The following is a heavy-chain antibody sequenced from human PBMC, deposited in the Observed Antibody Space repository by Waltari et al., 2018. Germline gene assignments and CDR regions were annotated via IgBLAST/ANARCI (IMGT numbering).Heavy chain of an antibody. CDR3: ARVPHSIAARRGYYYYGMDV. CDR1: GGSISSYY. J-gene: IGHJ6*02. V-gene: IGHV4-59*01. D-gene: IGHD6-6*01. Sequence: QVQLQESGPGLVKPSETLSLTCTVSGGSISSYYWSWIRQPPGKGLEWIGYIYYSGSTNYNPSLKSRVTISVDTSKNQFSLKLSSVTAADTAVYYCARVPHSIAARRGYYYYGMDVWGQGTTVTVSS. CDR2: IYYSGST.